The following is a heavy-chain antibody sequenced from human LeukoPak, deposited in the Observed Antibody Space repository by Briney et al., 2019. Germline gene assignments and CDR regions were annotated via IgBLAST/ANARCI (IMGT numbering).Heavy chain of an antibody. V-gene: IGHV3-66*01. J-gene: IGHJ4*02. CDR3: STGIAARGRAFDY. Sequence: GGSLRLSCAASGFTFSDYYMSWVRQAPGKGLEWVSVIYSGGSTYYADSVKGRFTISRDNSKNTLYLQMNSLRAEDTAVYYCSTGIAARGRAFDYWGQGTLVTVSS. CDR2: IYSGGST. CDR1: GFTFSDYY. D-gene: IGHD6-6*01.